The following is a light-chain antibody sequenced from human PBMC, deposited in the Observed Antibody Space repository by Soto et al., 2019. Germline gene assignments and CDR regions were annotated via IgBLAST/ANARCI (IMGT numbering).Light chain of an antibody. J-gene: IGKJ1*01. CDR1: QSVSSNY. CDR2: GAS. CDR3: QQYGTSPGT. Sequence: DIVLTQSPGTLSLSPGERDTLSCRASQSVSSNYLAWYQQKPGQAPRLLIYGASTRATGIPDRFSGSGSGTDFTLTISRLEPEDFAVYYCQQYGTSPGTFGQGTKVDIK. V-gene: IGKV3-20*01.